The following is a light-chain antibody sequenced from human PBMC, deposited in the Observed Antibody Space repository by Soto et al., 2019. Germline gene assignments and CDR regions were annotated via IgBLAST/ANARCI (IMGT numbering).Light chain of an antibody. CDR2: DVT. CDR1: SSDVGAYNY. J-gene: IGLJ1*01. V-gene: IGLV2-14*03. CDR3: SSYTSSSSLV. Sequence: QSALTQPASVSGSPGQSITISCTGTSSDVGAYNYVSWYQQYPGKAPKLMIYDVTSRPSGVSNRFSGSKSGNAASLTISGLQADDEADYYCSSYTSSSSLVFGTGTKVNDL.